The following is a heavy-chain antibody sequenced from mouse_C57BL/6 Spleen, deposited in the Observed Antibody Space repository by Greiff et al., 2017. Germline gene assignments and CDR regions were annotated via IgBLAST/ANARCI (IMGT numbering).Heavy chain of an antibody. V-gene: IGHV1-80*01. CDR3: ARREVVAPNYYAMDY. Sequence: LEESGAELVKPGASVKISCKASGYAFSSYWMNWVKQRPGKGLEWIGQIYPGDGDTNYNGKFKVKATLTADKSSSTAYMQLSSLTSEDSAVYFCARREVVAPNYYAMDYWGQGTSVTVSS. J-gene: IGHJ4*01. D-gene: IGHD1-1*01. CDR1: GYAFSSYW. CDR2: IYPGDGDT.